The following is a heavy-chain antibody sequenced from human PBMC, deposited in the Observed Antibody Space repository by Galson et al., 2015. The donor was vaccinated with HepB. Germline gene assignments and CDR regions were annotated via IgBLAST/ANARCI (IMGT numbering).Heavy chain of an antibody. CDR1: GFTVSSNH. CDR3: AKERGSGYGGDSWFY. Sequence: SLRLSCAASGFTVSSNHMTWVRQAPGKGLEWVSVTDDTGRTYYADSVKGRFTVSRDDSKNTLYLQMSGLRTEDTAVYYCAKERGSGYGGDSWFYWGQGTLVSVSS. V-gene: IGHV3-66*03. J-gene: IGHJ4*02. CDR2: TDDTGRT. D-gene: IGHD4-23*01.